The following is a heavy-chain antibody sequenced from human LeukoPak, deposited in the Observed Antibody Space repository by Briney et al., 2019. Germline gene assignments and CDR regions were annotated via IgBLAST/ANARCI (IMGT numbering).Heavy chain of an antibody. V-gene: IGHV3-23*01. CDR3: ANRGHYYDSSGYYYVSYFDY. J-gene: IGHJ4*02. CDR2: ISGSGGST. D-gene: IGHD3-22*01. Sequence: GGSLRLSCAASGFTFSSYDMNWVRQAPGKGLEWVSGISGSGGSTYYADSVKGRFTISRDNSKNTLYLQTNSLRAEDTAVYYCANRGHYYDSSGYYYVSYFDYWGQGTLVTVST. CDR1: GFTFSSYD.